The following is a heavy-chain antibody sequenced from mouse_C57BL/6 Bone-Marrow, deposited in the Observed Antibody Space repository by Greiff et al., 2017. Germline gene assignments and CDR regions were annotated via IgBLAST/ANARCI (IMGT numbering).Heavy chain of an antibody. J-gene: IGHJ2*01. CDR3: AREETTVAPYYFDY. Sequence: EVQLQQSGPELVKPGASVKISCKASGYSFTGYYMHWVKQSHGNILDWIGYIYPYNGVSSYNQKFKGKATLTAEKSSSKAYMELRSLTSEDSAVYYFAREETTVAPYYFDYWGQGTTLTVSS. D-gene: IGHD1-1*01. CDR2: IYPYNGVS. CDR1: GYSFTGYY. V-gene: IGHV1-31*01.